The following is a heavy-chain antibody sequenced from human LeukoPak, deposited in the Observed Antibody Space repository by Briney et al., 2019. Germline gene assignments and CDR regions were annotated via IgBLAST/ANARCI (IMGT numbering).Heavy chain of an antibody. CDR3: ARDPLRHYYGSGLFDY. CDR2: ISAYNGNT. Sequence: GASVKVSCKASGYTFTSYGISWVRQAPGQGLEWMGWISAYNGNTNYAQKLQGRVTMTTDTSTTTAYLELRSLRSDDTAVYYCARDPLRHYYGSGLFDYWGQGTLVTVSS. CDR1: GYTFTSYG. D-gene: IGHD3-10*01. V-gene: IGHV1-18*01. J-gene: IGHJ4*02.